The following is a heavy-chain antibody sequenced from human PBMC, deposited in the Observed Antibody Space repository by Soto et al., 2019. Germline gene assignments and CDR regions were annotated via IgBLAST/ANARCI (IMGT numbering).Heavy chain of an antibody. V-gene: IGHV3-23*01. CDR3: VRDDAATAPATFDY. CDR1: GFTFSSFA. D-gene: IGHD2-21*02. CDR2: ISGTGRST. Sequence: GGSLRLSCAASGFTFSSFAMSWVRQAPEKGLEWVTGISGTGRSTFYADSVKGRFTISRDNSKNTLYLQMNTLRAEDTAVYYCVRDDAATAPATFDYWSQGALVTVSS. J-gene: IGHJ4*02.